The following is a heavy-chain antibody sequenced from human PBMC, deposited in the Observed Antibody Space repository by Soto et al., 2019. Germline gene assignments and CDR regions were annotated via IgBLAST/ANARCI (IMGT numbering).Heavy chain of an antibody. D-gene: IGHD1-7*01. Sequence: QVQLVQSGAEVKKPGASVKVSCKASGYTFTGYYMHWVRQAPGQGLEWMGWINPNSGGTNYAQKFQGGVTMTRDTSISTAYMELSRLRSDDTAVYYCARDRGTTGGRDYYGMDVWGQGTTVTVSS. V-gene: IGHV1-2*02. CDR3: ARDRGTTGGRDYYGMDV. J-gene: IGHJ6*02. CDR1: GYTFTGYY. CDR2: INPNSGGT.